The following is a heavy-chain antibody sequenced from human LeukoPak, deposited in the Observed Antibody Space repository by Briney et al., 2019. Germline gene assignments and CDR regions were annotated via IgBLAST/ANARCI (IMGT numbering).Heavy chain of an antibody. V-gene: IGHV1-18*04. CDR1: GYTFTSYY. CDR3: ARAPLLYCSSTSCYGGWFDP. J-gene: IGHJ5*02. Sequence: ASVKVSCKASGYTFTSYYMHWVRQAPGQGLEWMGWISAYNGNTNYAQKLQGRVTMTTDTSTSTAYMELRSLRSDDTAVYYCARAPLLYCSSTSCYGGWFDPWGQGTLVTVSS. D-gene: IGHD2-2*01. CDR2: ISAYNGNT.